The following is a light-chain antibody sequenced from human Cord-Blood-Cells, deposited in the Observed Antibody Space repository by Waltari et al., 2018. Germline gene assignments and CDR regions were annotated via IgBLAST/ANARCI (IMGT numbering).Light chain of an antibody. CDR2: DVR. Sequence: QSALTQPASVPGSPGHSITISCTGTSIDVSRYNYASWYQQHPGKAPKLMIYDVRNRPSGVSNRCSGSKSGNTASLTISGLQAEDEADYYCSSYTSNSTHFGGGTKLTVL. CDR1: SIDVSRYNY. CDR3: SSYTSNSTH. J-gene: IGLJ2*01. V-gene: IGLV2-14*01.